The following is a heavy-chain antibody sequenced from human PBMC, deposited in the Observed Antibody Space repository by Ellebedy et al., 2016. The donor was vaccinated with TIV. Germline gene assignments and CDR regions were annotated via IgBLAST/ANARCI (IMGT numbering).Heavy chain of an antibody. V-gene: IGHV2-70*11. J-gene: IGHJ6*02. Sequence: SGPTLVKPTQTLTLTCTFSGFSLSTSGMCVSWIRQPPGKALEWLARIDWDDDKYYSTSLETRLTISKDTSRNQVVLTLTNVDPVDTATYYCARVLGIHKQSSSWYMKRDFYYGMDVWGQGTAVAVSS. CDR1: GFSLSTSGMC. CDR3: ARVLGIHKQSSSWYMKRDFYYGMDV. D-gene: IGHD6-13*01. CDR2: IDWDDDK.